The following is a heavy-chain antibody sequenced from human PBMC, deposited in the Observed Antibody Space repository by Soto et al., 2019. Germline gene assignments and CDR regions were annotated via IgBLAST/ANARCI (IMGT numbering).Heavy chain of an antibody. CDR3: ARESGYSYGGEPFDY. D-gene: IGHD5-18*01. V-gene: IGHV3-33*01. CDR2: IWYDGSNK. CDR1: GFTFSSYG. Sequence: GGSLRLSCAASGFTFSSYGMHWVRQAPGKGLEWVAVIWYDGSNKYYADSVKGRFTISRDNSKNTLYLQMNSLRAEDTAVYYCARESGYSYGGEPFDYWGQGTLVTVSS. J-gene: IGHJ4*02.